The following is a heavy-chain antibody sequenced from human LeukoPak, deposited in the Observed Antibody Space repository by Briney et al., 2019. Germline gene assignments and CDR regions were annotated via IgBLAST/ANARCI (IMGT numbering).Heavy chain of an antibody. CDR3: AKDCATRYCSSDY. CDR2: IRYDGSNK. D-gene: IGHD6-19*01. Sequence: GGSLRLSCAASGFTFSSYGMHWVRQAPGKGLEWVAFIRYDGSNKYYADSVKGRFTISRDNSKNTLYLQMNSLRAEDTAVYYCAKDCATRYCSSDYWGQGTLVTVSS. J-gene: IGHJ4*02. CDR1: GFTFSSYG. V-gene: IGHV3-30*02.